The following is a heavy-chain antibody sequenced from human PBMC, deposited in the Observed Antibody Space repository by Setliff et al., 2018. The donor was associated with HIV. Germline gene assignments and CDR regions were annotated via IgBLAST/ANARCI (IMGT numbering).Heavy chain of an antibody. CDR3: AGESSIAVAEYFQH. D-gene: IGHD6-19*01. Sequence: GGSLRLSCAASGFTFSNAWMSWVRQAPGKGLEWVGRIKSKTDGGTTEYAAPVKGRFTISRDDSKNTLYLQMNSLKTEDTAVYYCAGESSIAVAEYFQHWGQGTLVTVSS. CDR1: GFTFSNAW. V-gene: IGHV3-15*01. J-gene: IGHJ1*01. CDR2: IKSKTDGGTT.